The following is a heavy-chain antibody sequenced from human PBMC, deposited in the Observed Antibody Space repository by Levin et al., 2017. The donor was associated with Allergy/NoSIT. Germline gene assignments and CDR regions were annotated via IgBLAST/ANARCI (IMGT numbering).Heavy chain of an antibody. Sequence: LSLTCAASGFTFSSYSMNWVRQAPGKGLEWVSSISRSSRYIYYADSLKGRFTTSRDNAKNSLYLQINSLRAEDTAVYYCTRDGDSSSSDFQHWGQGTLVTVSS. V-gene: IGHV3-21*01. CDR2: ISRSSRYI. D-gene: IGHD6-13*01. CDR3: TRDGDSSSSDFQH. CDR1: GFTFSSYS. J-gene: IGHJ1*01.